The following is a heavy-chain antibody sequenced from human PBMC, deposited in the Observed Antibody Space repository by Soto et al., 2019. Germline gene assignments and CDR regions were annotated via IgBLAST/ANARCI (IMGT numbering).Heavy chain of an antibody. V-gene: IGHV3-23*01. CDR3: AKWSGYGDA. CDR2: LSHGGAYT. J-gene: IGHJ4*02. D-gene: IGHD4-17*01. CDR1: GFSFSTYS. Sequence: SGGSLRLSCAASGFSFSTYSMAWVCQAPGKGPEWVSGLSHGGAYTFYADSVKGRFTISVDISQNTVYLQMNSLRTEDTAVYYCAKWSGYGDAWGQGTLVTVSS.